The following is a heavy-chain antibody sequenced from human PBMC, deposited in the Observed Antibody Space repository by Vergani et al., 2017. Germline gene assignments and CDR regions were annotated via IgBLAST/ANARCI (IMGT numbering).Heavy chain of an antibody. CDR3: ARVWNCSSTSCYHYYYYGMDV. V-gene: IGHV3-7*01. D-gene: IGHD2-2*01. J-gene: IGHJ6*02. CDR1: GFTFSSYW. Sequence: EVQLVESGGGLVQPGGSLRLSCAASGFTFSSYWMSWVRQAPGKGLEWVANIKQDGSEKYYADSVKGRFTISRDNSKNTLYLQMNSLRAEDTAVYYCARVWNCSSTSCYHYYYYGMDVWGQGTTVTVSS. CDR2: IKQDGSEK.